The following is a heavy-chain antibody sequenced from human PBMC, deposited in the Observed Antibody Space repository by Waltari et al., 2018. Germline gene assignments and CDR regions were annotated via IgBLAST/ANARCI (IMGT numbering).Heavy chain of an antibody. CDR1: AGSISSYY. Sequence: QVQLQESGPGLVKPSETLSLTCTVSAGSISSYYWSWIRQPPGKGLEWIGYIYYSGSTNYNPSLKSRVTISVDTSKNQFSLKLSSVTAADTAVYYCARSYSSGWRSYYYYGMDVWGQGTTVTVSS. J-gene: IGHJ6*02. CDR3: ARSYSSGWRSYYYYGMDV. CDR2: IYYSGST. D-gene: IGHD6-19*01. V-gene: IGHV4-59*01.